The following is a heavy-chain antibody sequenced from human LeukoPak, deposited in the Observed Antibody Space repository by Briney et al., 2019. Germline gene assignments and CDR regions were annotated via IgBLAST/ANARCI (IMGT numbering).Heavy chain of an antibody. V-gene: IGHV3-15*01. Sequence: AGSLRLSCAASGFTFSNAWMYWVRQAPGKGLEWVGRIKSKISGGTTDYAAPMKGRFTISSDDSKNTLYLQMNSLKTEDTAVYYCTTDAPYYYGSGTKTDAFDLWGQGTLVTVSS. CDR1: GFTFSNAW. J-gene: IGHJ3*01. CDR3: TTDAPYYYGSGTKTDAFDL. D-gene: IGHD3-10*01. CDR2: IKSKISGGTT.